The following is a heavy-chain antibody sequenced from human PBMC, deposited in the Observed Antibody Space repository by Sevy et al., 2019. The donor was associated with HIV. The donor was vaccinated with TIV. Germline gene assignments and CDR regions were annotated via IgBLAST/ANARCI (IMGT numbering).Heavy chain of an antibody. CDR2: INRDGSGK. J-gene: IGHJ4*02. Sequence: GGSLRLSCEASGFTFSDYWMTWVRQAPGKGLEWVASINRDGSGKYYVNSVKGRFIISRHNVKKSLFLQMKTLRVEDTAVYYCLRGGGGYWGQETLVTVSS. CDR1: GFTFSDYW. V-gene: IGHV3-7*04. CDR3: LRGGGGY. D-gene: IGHD5-12*01.